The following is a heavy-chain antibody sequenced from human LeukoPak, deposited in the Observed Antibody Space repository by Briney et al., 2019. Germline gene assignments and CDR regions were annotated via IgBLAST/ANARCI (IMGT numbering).Heavy chain of an antibody. J-gene: IGHJ5*02. Sequence: SETLSLTCTVSGGSISSSSYYWGWTRQPPGKGLEWIGSIYYSGSTYYNPSLKSRVTISVDTSKNQFSLKLSSVTAADTAVYYCARAATYGSGKRGFDPWGQGTLVTVSS. CDR3: ARAATYGSGKRGFDP. V-gene: IGHV4-39*07. CDR2: IYYSGST. CDR1: GGSISSSSYY. D-gene: IGHD3-10*01.